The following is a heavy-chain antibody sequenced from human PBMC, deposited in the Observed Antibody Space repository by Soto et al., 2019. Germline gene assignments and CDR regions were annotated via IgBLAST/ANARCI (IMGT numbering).Heavy chain of an antibody. CDR3: ARGRYGDY. D-gene: IGHD1-1*01. V-gene: IGHV1-18*01. Sequence: QVHLVQSGAEVKKPGASVKVSCKASGYTFTSYGITWVRQAPGQGLERLGWISAHNGNTNHAQKLQGRVIVTRDTSTGTAYMELRSLRADDTAVYSCARGRYGDYWGQGALVTVSS. CDR1: GYTFTSYG. J-gene: IGHJ4*02. CDR2: ISAHNGNT.